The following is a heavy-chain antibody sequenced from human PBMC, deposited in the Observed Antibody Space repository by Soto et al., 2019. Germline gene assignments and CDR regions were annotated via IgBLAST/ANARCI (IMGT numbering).Heavy chain of an antibody. J-gene: IGHJ4*02. CDR1: GGSVSCGSYY. Sequence: SETLSLTCTVSGGSVSCGSYYWSWIRQPPGKGLEWIGYIYYSGSTYYNPSLKSRVTISVDTSKNQFSLKLSSVTAADTAVYYCARLGSYLGDYWGQGTLVTVSS. CDR2: IYYSGST. D-gene: IGHD3-16*02. CDR3: ARLGSYLGDY. V-gene: IGHV4-61*01.